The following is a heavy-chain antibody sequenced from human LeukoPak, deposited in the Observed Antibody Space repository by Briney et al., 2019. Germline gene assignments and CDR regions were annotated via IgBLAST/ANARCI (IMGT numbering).Heavy chain of an antibody. CDR3: VIGGSWFTR. CDR1: GGSVSSGGYY. CDR2: MFSSGST. J-gene: IGHJ4*02. D-gene: IGHD3-16*01. Sequence: PSETLSLTCTVSGGSVSSGGYYWTWIRQSPGKGLEWIRHMFSSGSTDYNPSLKSRVTMSLDMSTNQISLRMSSLTAADTGLYYCVIGGSWFTRWGQGTLVTVSS. V-gene: IGHV4-61*08.